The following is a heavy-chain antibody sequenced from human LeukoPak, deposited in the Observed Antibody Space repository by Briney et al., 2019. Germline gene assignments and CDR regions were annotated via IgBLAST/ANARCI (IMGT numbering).Heavy chain of an antibody. CDR3: ARDHQGYSGAFDY. CDR2: ISSSGSTI. CDR1: GFTFSSYE. D-gene: IGHD6-13*01. V-gene: IGHV3-48*03. Sequence: GGSLRLSCAASGFTFSSYEMNWVRQAPGKGLEWVSYISSSGSTIYYADSVKGRFTISRDNAKNSLYLQMNSLRAEDTAVYYCARDHQGYSGAFDYWGQGTLVTVSS. J-gene: IGHJ4*02.